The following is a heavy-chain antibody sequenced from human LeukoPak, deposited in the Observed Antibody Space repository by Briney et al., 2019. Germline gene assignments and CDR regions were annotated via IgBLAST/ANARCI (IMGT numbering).Heavy chain of an antibody. J-gene: IGHJ4*02. CDR1: GFTFSSYA. Sequence: GGSLRLSCAGSGFTFSSYAMSWVRQAPGKGLEWVSAISGSGGSTYYADSVKGRFTISRDNSKNTLYLQMNSLRAEDTAVYYCAKDVRCSSTSCLFDYWGQGTLVTISS. D-gene: IGHD2-2*01. CDR2: ISGSGGST. V-gene: IGHV3-23*01. CDR3: AKDVRCSSTSCLFDY.